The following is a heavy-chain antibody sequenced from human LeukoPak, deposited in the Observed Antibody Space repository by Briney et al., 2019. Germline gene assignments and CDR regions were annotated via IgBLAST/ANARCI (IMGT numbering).Heavy chain of an antibody. D-gene: IGHD3-10*01. J-gene: IGHJ5*02. CDR3: ARDSYQDYYGRFDP. CDR1: GFSFSNHG. CDR2: IWDDVNNK. V-gene: IGHV3-33*01. Sequence: GGSLRLSCAASGFSFSNHGMHWVRQAPGKRLEWVAVIWDDVNNKRYANSVNGRFTISRDNSENTLYLQMNGLTAEDTAMYYCARDSYQDYYGRFDPWGQGTLVIVSS.